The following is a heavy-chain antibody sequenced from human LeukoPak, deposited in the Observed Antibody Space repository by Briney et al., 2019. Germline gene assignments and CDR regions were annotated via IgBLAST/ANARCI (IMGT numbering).Heavy chain of an antibody. CDR1: GYTLTGYY. CDR2: INPSDGGT. J-gene: IGHJ5*02. CDR3: ARRGTTYCTVDSCHPNWFDP. Sequence: ASVKVSCKASGYTLTGYYLHWVRQAPGQGFEWMGWINPSDGGTNYAPKFQGRVTMTRDTSISTAFMDLSRLTSDDTAVYYCARRGTTYCTVDSCHPNWFDPWGQGTLVTVSS. V-gene: IGHV1-2*02. D-gene: IGHD2-15*01.